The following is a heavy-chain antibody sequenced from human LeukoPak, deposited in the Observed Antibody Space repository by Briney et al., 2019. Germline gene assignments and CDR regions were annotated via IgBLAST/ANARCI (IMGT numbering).Heavy chain of an antibody. CDR3: ARHAISGYDPPPFDS. V-gene: IGHV4-39*01. D-gene: IGHD5-12*01. J-gene: IGHJ4*02. CDR1: GGSISSSTYY. CDR2: LYYSGST. Sequence: PSETLSLTCTVSGGSISSSTYYWGWIRQPPGKGLEWIGNLYYSGSTYYNPSLKSRVTISVDTSKNQLSLKLSSVTAADTAVYYCARHAISGYDPPPFDSWGQGTLVTVSS.